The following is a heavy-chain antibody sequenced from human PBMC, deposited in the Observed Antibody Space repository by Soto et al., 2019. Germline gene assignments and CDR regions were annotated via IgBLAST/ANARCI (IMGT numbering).Heavy chain of an antibody. Sequence: PGGSLRLSCAASGFSFTNYPLSWVRQPPEKGPEWVSGISARGDTTFYADSVKGRFTISRDNSKNTMDLQMNSLRAEDTAVDYCVKGCYHPYDRWGQGTLVTVSS. J-gene: IGHJ5*02. CDR3: VKGCYHPYDR. V-gene: IGHV3-23*01. D-gene: IGHD2-2*01. CDR1: GFSFTNYP. CDR2: ISARGDTT.